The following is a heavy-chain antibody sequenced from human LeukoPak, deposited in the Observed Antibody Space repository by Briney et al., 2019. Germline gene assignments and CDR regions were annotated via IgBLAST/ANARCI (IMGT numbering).Heavy chain of an antibody. CDR3: ARETEWYGDYYYYYGMDV. Sequence: TLSLTCTVSGGSISSGGYYWSWIRQHPGKGLEWTGYIYYSGSTYYNPSLKSRVTISVDTSKNQFSLKLSSVTAADTAVYYCARETEWYGDYYYYYGMDVWGQGTTVTVSS. CDR1: GGSISSGGYY. J-gene: IGHJ6*02. V-gene: IGHV4-31*03. CDR2: IYYSGST. D-gene: IGHD4-17*01.